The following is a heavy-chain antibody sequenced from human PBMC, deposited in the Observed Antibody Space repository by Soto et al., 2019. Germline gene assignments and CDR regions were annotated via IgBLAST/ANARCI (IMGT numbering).Heavy chain of an antibody. CDR2: IYSSGST. V-gene: IGHV4-59*08. CDR3: GGLLGCSSTSCYYYYYYMDV. Sequence: QVQLQESGPGLVKPSETLSLTCTVSGGSISSYYWSWIRQPPGKGLVWIGYIYSSGSTNYNPSLKSRVPISVDTSKNQYSMKLSSVTAADTAVYYCGGLLGCSSTSCYYYYYYMDVWGKGTTVTVSS. D-gene: IGHD2-2*01. J-gene: IGHJ6*03. CDR1: GGSISSYY.